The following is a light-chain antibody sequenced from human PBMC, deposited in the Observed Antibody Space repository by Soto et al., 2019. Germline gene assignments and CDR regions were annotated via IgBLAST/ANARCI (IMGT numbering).Light chain of an antibody. CDR2: EVT. CDR1: RRDIGGYDF. V-gene: IGLV2-8*01. Sequence: QSVLIQPPSASGSPGQSVTISCTGTRRDIGGYDFVSWYQQHPGKAPKLLISEVTKRPSGVPDRFSGSKSGNTASLTISGLQSDDEADYYCCSFAGGTNLVFGTGTKATVL. J-gene: IGLJ1*01. CDR3: CSFAGGTNLV.